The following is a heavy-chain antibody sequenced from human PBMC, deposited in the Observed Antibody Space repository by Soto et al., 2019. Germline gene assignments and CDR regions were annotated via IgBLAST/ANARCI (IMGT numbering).Heavy chain of an antibody. J-gene: IGHJ6*02. V-gene: IGHV1-8*01. CDR1: GYTFTSYD. CDR3: ARGRGEYYDFWSGSYYYYGMDV. D-gene: IGHD3-3*01. Sequence: GASVKVSCKASGYTFTSYDINWVRQATGQGLEWMGWMNPNSGNTGYAQKFQGRVTMTRNTSISTAYMELSSLRSEDTAVYYCARGRGEYYDFWSGSYYYYGMDVWGQGTTVTVSS. CDR2: MNPNSGNT.